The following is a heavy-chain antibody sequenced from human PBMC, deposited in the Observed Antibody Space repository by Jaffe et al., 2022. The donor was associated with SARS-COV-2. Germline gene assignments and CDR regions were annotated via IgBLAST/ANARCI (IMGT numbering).Heavy chain of an antibody. D-gene: IGHD2-21*01. CDR2: IYYSGST. V-gene: IGHV4-39*01. CDR1: SGSISSSSYY. J-gene: IGHJ2*01. Sequence: QLQLQESGPGLVKPSETLSLTCTVSSGSISSSSYYWGWFRQPPGRGLEWIGNIYYSGSTYYNPSLKSRVTISVDTSKNQLSLTLNSVTAADTAVYYCAKGLLSWYFDLWGRGTLVTVSS. CDR3: AKGLLSWYFDL.